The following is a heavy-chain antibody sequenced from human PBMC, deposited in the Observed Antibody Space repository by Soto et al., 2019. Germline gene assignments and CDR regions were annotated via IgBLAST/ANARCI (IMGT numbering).Heavy chain of an antibody. Sequence: ESLKISCKGSGYSFTNHWIGWVRQMPGKGLEWMGIIFPSDSDTRYSPSFQGQVTISADKSISTAYLQWSSLKASDTAMYYCARPPYASDAFHIWGQGTMVTVSS. J-gene: IGHJ3*02. CDR3: ARPPYASDAFHI. CDR1: GYSFTNHW. CDR2: IFPSDSDT. V-gene: IGHV5-51*01. D-gene: IGHD2-2*01.